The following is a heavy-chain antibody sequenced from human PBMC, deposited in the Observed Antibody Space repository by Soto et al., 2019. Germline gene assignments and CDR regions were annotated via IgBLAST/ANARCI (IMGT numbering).Heavy chain of an antibody. Sequence: QVQLVQSGAEVKKPGASVKVSCKASGYTFTSYYMHWVRQAPGQGLEWMGIINPSGGSTSYAQKFQGRVTMTRDTSTSTVYMELSSLRSEDTAVYYCARVASRAFVEGDTNGYFDYWGQGTLVTVSS. J-gene: IGHJ4*02. V-gene: IGHV1-46*01. CDR3: ARVASRAFVEGDTNGYFDY. D-gene: IGHD1-26*01. CDR2: INPSGGST. CDR1: GYTFTSYY.